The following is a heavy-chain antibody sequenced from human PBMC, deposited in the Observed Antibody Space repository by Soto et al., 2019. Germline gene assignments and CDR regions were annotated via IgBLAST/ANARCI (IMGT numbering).Heavy chain of an antibody. CDR3: ARDTGPNGYNYYYFGMDV. CDR2: ISSSGGTI. J-gene: IGHJ6*02. CDR1: GFSFSDYE. D-gene: IGHD5-18*01. Sequence: GGSLRLSCAASGFSFSDYEMNWVRQTPGKGLEWLSYISSSGGTIKYADSVKGRFTISRDNAKNSLYLQMHSLRADDTAVYYCARDTGPNGYNYYYFGMDVWGQGTTVTVSS. V-gene: IGHV3-48*03.